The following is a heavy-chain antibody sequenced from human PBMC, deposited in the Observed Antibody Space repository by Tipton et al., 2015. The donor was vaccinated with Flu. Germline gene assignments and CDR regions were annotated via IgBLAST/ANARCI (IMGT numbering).Heavy chain of an antibody. V-gene: IGHV1-2*02. J-gene: IGHJ6*02. CDR3: ARVRVRPDPYYSGMDV. CDR2: INPNSGGT. Sequence: QLVQSGPEVKKPGASVKVSCKASGYTFTGYYMHWVRQAPRQGLEWMGWINPNSGGTNYAQKFQGRVTMTRDTSISTAYMELSRLRSDDTAVYYCARVRVRPDPYYSGMDVWGQGTTVTVSS. D-gene: IGHD4/OR15-4a*01. CDR1: GYTFTGYY.